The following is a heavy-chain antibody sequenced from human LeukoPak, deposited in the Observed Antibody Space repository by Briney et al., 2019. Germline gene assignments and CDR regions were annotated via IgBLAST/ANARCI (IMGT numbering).Heavy chain of an antibody. V-gene: IGHV4-59*01. D-gene: IGHD6-19*01. J-gene: IGHJ4*02. CDR3: ARVHSSGWFQDDY. CDR2: IYYSGST. Sequence: SETLSLTCTVSGGSISSYYWSWLRQPPGKGLEWIGYIYYSGSTNSNPSLKSRVTISVDTSKNQFSLKLSSVTAADTAVYYCARVHSSGWFQDDYWGQGTLVTVSS. CDR1: GGSISSYY.